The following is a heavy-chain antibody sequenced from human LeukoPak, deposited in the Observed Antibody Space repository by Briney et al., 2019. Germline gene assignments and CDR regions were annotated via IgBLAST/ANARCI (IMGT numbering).Heavy chain of an antibody. J-gene: IGHJ4*02. Sequence: GESLKFSCTGSGYSFTSYWIGWVRQMPRKGREWMGFIYPGDSDDTYSPPLQGQVSTSADKSISTAYPQWSSLKASDTPMYYCARRAYDFWSGYYFDDWGQGTLVTVSA. D-gene: IGHD3-3*01. CDR1: GYSFTSYW. V-gene: IGHV5-51*01. CDR2: IYPGDSDD. CDR3: ARRAYDFWSGYYFDD.